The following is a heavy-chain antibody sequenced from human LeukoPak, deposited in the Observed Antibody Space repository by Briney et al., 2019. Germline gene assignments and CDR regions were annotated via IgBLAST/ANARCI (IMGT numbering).Heavy chain of an antibody. D-gene: IGHD5-12*01. CDR3: ARDDDGGVIQVATITYFDY. Sequence: GGSLRLSCAASGFTFSSYSMNWVRQAPGKGLEWVSSISSSSSYIYYADSVKGRFTISRDNAKNSLYLQMNSLRAEDTAVYYCARDDDGGVIQVATITYFDYWGQEPWSPSPQ. CDR1: GFTFSSYS. J-gene: IGHJ4*01. CDR2: ISSSSSYI. V-gene: IGHV3-21*01.